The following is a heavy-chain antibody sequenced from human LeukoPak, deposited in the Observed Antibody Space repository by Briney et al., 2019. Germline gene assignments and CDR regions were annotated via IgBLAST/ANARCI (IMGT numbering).Heavy chain of an antibody. D-gene: IGHD3/OR15-3a*01. Sequence: PSETLSLTCTVSGGSISSSSYYWGWIRQPPGKGLEWIGSIYYSGSTYYNPSLKSRVTISVDTSKNQFSLKLSSVTAADTALYYCARVGVGTGYQWDFDYWGQGTLVTVSS. CDR1: GGSISSSSYY. J-gene: IGHJ4*02. CDR2: IYYSGST. CDR3: ARVGVGTGYQWDFDY. V-gene: IGHV4-39*07.